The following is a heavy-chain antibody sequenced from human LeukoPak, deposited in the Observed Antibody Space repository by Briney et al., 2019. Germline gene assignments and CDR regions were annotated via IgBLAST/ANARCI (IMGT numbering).Heavy chain of an antibody. V-gene: IGHV3-66*01. D-gene: IGHD3-22*01. Sequence: PGGSLRLSCAASGFTVSSNHMSWVRQAPGKGLEWVSVIYSGGSTYYADSVKGRFTISRDNSKNTLYLQMNSLRAEDTAVYYCARGDKYYDSSGYYYGYWGQGTLVTVSS. CDR2: IYSGGST. CDR1: GFTVSSNH. J-gene: IGHJ4*02. CDR3: ARGDKYYDSSGYYYGY.